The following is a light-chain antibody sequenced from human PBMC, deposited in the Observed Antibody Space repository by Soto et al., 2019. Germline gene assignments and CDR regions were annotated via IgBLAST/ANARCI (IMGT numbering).Light chain of an antibody. CDR1: QSLLHSNGYNY. CDR3: MQALQTPNT. Sequence: DIVMTQSPLSLPVTPAEPPSISCRSSQSLLHSNGYNYLDWYLQKPGQSPQLLIYLGSNRASGVPDRFSGSGSGTDFTLKISRVEAEDVGVYYCMQALQTPNTFGQGTKLEIK. V-gene: IGKV2-28*01. CDR2: LGS. J-gene: IGKJ2*01.